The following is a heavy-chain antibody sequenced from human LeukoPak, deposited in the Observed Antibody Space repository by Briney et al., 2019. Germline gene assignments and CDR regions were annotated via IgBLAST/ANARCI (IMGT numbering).Heavy chain of an antibody. Sequence: GGSLRCSCAASVFTFCIYGRHWVGQAPGKGLEWVAVISYDGSNIYYADSVKGRFTISRDNSKNTLYLQMNSLRPEDTAVYYCGKKYAGAVTYGPDYWGQGTLVTVSS. V-gene: IGHV3-30*18. CDR3: GKKYAGAVTYGPDY. CDR2: ISYDGSNI. D-gene: IGHD4-17*01. CDR1: VFTFCIYG. J-gene: IGHJ4*02.